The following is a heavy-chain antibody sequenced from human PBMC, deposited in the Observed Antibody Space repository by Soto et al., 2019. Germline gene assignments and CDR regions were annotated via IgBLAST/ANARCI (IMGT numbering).Heavy chain of an antibody. CDR3: ARDASPIYGGNLDY. CDR1: GFTFSSYA. J-gene: IGHJ4*02. D-gene: IGHD4-17*01. CDR2: ISYDGSNK. V-gene: IGHV3-30-3*01. Sequence: GGSLRLSCAASGFTFSSYAMHWVRQAPGKGLEWVAVISYDGSNKYYADSVKGRFTISRDNSKNTLYLQMNSLRAEDTAVYYCARDASPIYGGNLDYWGQGTLVTVSS.